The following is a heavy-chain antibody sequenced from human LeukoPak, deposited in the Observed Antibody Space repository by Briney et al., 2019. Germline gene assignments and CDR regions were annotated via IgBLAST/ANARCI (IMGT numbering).Heavy chain of an antibody. Sequence: PSETLSLTCTVSGGSISSYYWSWIRQPPGKGLEWIGYIYYSGSTNYNPSLKSRVTISVDTSKNQFSLKLSSVTAADTAVYYCARARGDGYNRRSSALDYWGQGTLVTVSS. J-gene: IGHJ4*02. CDR3: ARARGDGYNRRSSALDY. V-gene: IGHV4-59*01. CDR2: IYYSGST. CDR1: GGSISSYY. D-gene: IGHD5-24*01.